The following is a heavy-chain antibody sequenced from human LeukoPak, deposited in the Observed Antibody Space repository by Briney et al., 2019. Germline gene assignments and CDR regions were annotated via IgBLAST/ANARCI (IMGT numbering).Heavy chain of an antibody. D-gene: IGHD6-13*01. J-gene: IGHJ4*02. Sequence: SRTLSLTCTVSGGSISSGGYYWSWIRQHPGKGLEWIGYIYYSGSTYYNPSLRSRVTISVDTSKNQFSLKLSSVTAADTAVYYCAREGIAAAGVLDYWGQGTLVTVSS. CDR2: IYYSGST. CDR3: AREGIAAAGVLDY. V-gene: IGHV4-31*03. CDR1: GGSISSGGYY.